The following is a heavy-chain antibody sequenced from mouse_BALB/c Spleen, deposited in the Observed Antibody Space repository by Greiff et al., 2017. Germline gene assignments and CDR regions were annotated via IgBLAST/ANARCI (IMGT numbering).Heavy chain of an antibody. D-gene: IGHD2-1*01. CDR1: GYSITSGYY. Sequence: EVQLVESGPGLVKPSQSLSLTCSVTGYSITSGYYWNWIRQFPGNKLEWMGYISYDGSNNYNPSLKNRISITRDTSKNQFFLKLNSVTTEDTATYYCARYGNYVLFDYWGQGTTLTVSS. CDR2: ISYDGSN. V-gene: IGHV3-6*02. J-gene: IGHJ2*01. CDR3: ARYGNYVLFDY.